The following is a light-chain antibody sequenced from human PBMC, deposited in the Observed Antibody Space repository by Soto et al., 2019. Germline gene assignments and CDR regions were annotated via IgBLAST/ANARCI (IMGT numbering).Light chain of an antibody. J-gene: IGKJ4*01. V-gene: IGKV1-27*01. CDR3: QKFNSVLT. CDR1: QGINNY. CDR2: AAS. Sequence: DVQLTQSPSSLSASVGDRVTITCRASQGINNYLGWYQQKPGKVPNLLIYAASTLQSGVPSRFSGSGSGTDFTPTISSLRPEDAATYYCQKFNSVLTFGGGTKVEI.